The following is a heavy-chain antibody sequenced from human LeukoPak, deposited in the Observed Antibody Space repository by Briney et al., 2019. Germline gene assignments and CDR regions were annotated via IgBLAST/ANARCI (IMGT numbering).Heavy chain of an antibody. Sequence: AASVKVSCKASGYTFTSYGISWVRQASGQGLEWMGWISAYNGNTNYAQKLQGRVTMTTDTSTSTAYMELRSLRSDDTAVYYCARSPRGGGDWFDPWGQGTLVTVSS. D-gene: IGHD3-16*01. J-gene: IGHJ5*02. V-gene: IGHV1-18*01. CDR3: ARSPRGGGDWFDP. CDR1: GYTFTSYG. CDR2: ISAYNGNT.